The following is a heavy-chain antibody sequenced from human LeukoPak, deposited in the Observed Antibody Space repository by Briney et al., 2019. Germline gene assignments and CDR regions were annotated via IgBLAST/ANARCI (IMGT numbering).Heavy chain of an antibody. Sequence: GGSLRLSCAASGFTISNYAMSWVRQAPGKGLEWVLSISVSGGSTYYADSVKGRFTISRDNSKSTLYLQMNSLRAEDTAVYYCAKARGPYSSGSDDAFDFWGQGTMVTVSS. CDR2: ISVSGGST. V-gene: IGHV3-23*01. CDR1: GFTISNYA. D-gene: IGHD6-19*01. CDR3: AKARGPYSSGSDDAFDF. J-gene: IGHJ3*01.